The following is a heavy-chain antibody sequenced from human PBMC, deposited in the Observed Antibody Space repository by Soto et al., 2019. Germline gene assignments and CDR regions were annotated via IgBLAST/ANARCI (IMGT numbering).Heavy chain of an antibody. CDR1: GYSFTSYW. CDR3: ARQGFIAAAGNWFDP. J-gene: IGHJ5*02. Sequence: DSLKISCKGSGYSFTSYWIGWVRQMPGKGLEWMGIIYPGDSDTRYSPSFQGQVTISADKSISTAYLQWSSLKASDTAMYYCARQGFIAAAGNWFDPWGQGTLVTLSS. D-gene: IGHD6-13*01. V-gene: IGHV5-51*01. CDR2: IYPGDSDT.